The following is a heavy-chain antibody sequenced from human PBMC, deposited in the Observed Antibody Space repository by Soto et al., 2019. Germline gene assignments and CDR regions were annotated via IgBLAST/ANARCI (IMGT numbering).Heavy chain of an antibody. CDR1: RGSISSYY. CDR3: ARDPPDGDSYFDY. V-gene: IGHV4-59*01. D-gene: IGHD4-17*01. J-gene: IGHJ4*02. CDR2: IYYSGTT. Sequence: SETLSLTCTVSRGSISSYYWSWIRQPPVKGLEWIGYIYYSGTTNYNPSLKSRVTMSVDTSRNQFSLKLSSVTAADTAVYYCARDPPDGDSYFDYWGQGTLVTVS.